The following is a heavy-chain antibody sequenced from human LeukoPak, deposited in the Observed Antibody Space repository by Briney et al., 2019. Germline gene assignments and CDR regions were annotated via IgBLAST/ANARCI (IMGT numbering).Heavy chain of an antibody. D-gene: IGHD5-24*01. CDR2: ISPSGGST. V-gene: IGHV1-46*01. Sequence: ASVKVSCKAFGYTFTGYWMHWVRQAPGQGPEWMGVISPSGGSTIYAQKFKGRVTLTRDMSTSTDYLELSSLRSEDTAVYYCARVGDGYNSAWYFDLWGRGTLVTVSS. J-gene: IGHJ2*01. CDR1: GYTFTGYW. CDR3: ARVGDGYNSAWYFDL.